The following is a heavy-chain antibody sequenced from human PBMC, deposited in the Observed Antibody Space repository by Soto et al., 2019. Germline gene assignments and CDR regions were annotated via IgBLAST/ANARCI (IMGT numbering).Heavy chain of an antibody. CDR3: ARGVITMVRGITRSAFDI. CDR2: INHSGST. Sequence: PSETLSLTCAVYCGSFSGYYWSWIRQPPGKGLEWIGEINHSGSTNYTPSLKSRVIISIDTSKNQFSLKLSSVTAADTAVYYCARGVITMVRGITRSAFDIWGQGTMVTVSS. D-gene: IGHD3-10*01. V-gene: IGHV4-34*01. CDR1: CGSFSGYY. J-gene: IGHJ3*02.